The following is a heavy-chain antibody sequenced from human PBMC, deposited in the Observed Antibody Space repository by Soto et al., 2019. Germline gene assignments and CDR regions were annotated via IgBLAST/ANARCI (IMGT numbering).Heavy chain of an antibody. V-gene: IGHV3-23*01. CDR3: ARDQGYDSSGYYEH. J-gene: IGHJ4*02. Sequence: GGSLRLSCAASGFTFSSYAMSWVRQAPGKGLEWVSAISGSGGSTYYADSVKGRFTISRDKSKNTLYLQMNSLRAEDTAVYYCARDQGYDSSGYYEHWGQGTLVTVSS. CDR2: ISGSGGST. CDR1: GFTFSSYA. D-gene: IGHD3-22*01.